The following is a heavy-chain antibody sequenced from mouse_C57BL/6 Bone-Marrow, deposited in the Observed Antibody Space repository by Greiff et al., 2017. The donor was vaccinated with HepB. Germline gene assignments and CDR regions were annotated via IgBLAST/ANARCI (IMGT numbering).Heavy chain of an antibody. CDR1: GFTFSDYG. CDR2: ISSGSSTI. D-gene: IGHD2-4*01. Sequence: DVMLVESGGGLVKPGGSLKLSCAASGFTFSDYGMHWVRQAPEKGLEWVAYISSGSSTIYYADTVKGRCTISRDNAKNTLFLQMTSLRSEDTAMYYCARGGIYYDYDEDYWGQGTTLTVSS. V-gene: IGHV5-17*01. J-gene: IGHJ2*01. CDR3: ARGGIYYDYDEDY.